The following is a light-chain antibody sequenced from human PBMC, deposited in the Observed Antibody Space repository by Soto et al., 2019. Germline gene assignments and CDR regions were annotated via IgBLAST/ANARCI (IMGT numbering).Light chain of an antibody. CDR2: EVS. CDR3: SSYTSSSTRV. V-gene: IGLV2-14*01. Sequence: QSVLTQPASVSGSPGQSITISCTGTSSDVGGYNYVSWYQQHPGKAPKLMIYEVSNRPSGVSNRFSGSKSGNTASLTISGLQAEDEADEYCSSYTSSSTRVFGGGTKVTVL. J-gene: IGLJ2*01. CDR1: SSDVGGYNY.